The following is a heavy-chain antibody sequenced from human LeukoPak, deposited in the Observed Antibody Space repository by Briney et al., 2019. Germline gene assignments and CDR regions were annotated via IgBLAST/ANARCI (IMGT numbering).Heavy chain of an antibody. V-gene: IGHV1-2*02. CDR2: INPNSGGT. D-gene: IGHD3-10*01. CDR3: ARDRGDWDAFDI. CDR1: GYTFTSYH. J-gene: IGHJ3*02. Sequence: RASVNVSCKASGYTFTSYHMHWVRQAPGQGLEWMGWINPNSGGTNYAQKFQGRVTMTRDTSITTAYMELSRLRSDDTAVYYCARDRGDWDAFDIWGQGTMVTVSS.